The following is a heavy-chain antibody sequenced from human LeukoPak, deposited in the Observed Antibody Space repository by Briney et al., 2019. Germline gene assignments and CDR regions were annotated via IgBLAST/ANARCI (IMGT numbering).Heavy chain of an antibody. CDR3: ARDGGYDFWSGYYQDY. CDR2: ISGSGSST. Sequence: GGSLRLSCATSGFTFRTYAMSWVRQAPGKGLERVSTISGSGSSTFYADSVKGRFTISRDNSKNTLYLQMNSLRAEDTAVYYCARDGGYDFWSGYYQDYWGQGTLVTVSS. D-gene: IGHD3-3*01. V-gene: IGHV3-23*01. CDR1: GFTFRTYA. J-gene: IGHJ4*02.